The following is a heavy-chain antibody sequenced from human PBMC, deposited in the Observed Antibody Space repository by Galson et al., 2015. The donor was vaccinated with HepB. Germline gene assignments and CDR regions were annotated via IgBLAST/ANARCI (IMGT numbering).Heavy chain of an antibody. D-gene: IGHD3-22*01. J-gene: IGHJ3*02. CDR2: IYWDDDK. CDR1: GFSLTSTGVG. Sequence: PALVKPTQTLTLTCAFSGFSLTSTGVGVAWIRQPPGKALEWLALIYWDDDKRYRPSLKSRLTISKDTSKNQVVLTMTNMDPVDTATYYCVHRQKGYYYGSSGRRGYDTFDIWGQGTMVTVSS. CDR3: VHRQKGYYYGSSGRRGYDTFDI. V-gene: IGHV2-5*02.